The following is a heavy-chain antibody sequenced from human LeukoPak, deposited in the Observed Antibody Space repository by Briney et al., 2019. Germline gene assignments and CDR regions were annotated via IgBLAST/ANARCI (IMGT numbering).Heavy chain of an antibody. CDR3: ARAVRDRGVILPWFDP. V-gene: IGHV4-38-2*02. CDR1: GYSIISGYY. CDR2: IYHSGRT. J-gene: IGHJ5*02. Sequence: PSETLSLTCTVSGYSIISGYYWGWIRQPLGKGLEWIGSIYHSGRTYYNPSLKSRVTISVDTSKNQFSLKLSSVIAADTAVYYCARAVRDRGVILPWFDPWGQGTLVTVSS. D-gene: IGHD3-10*01.